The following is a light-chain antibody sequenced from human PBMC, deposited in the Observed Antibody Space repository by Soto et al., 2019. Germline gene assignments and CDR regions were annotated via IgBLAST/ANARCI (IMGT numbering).Light chain of an antibody. CDR2: DAS. V-gene: IGKV1-5*01. CDR1: QSISIW. J-gene: IGKJ2*01. CDR3: QQYNSFSPLT. Sequence: DIQMTQSPSTLSASVGDRVTITCRASQSISIWLAWYQRKPGKAPNLLIYDASSLQSGVPSRFSGSGSGTEFTLTISGLHPDDFATYYCQQYNSFSPLTFGQGTNVEIK.